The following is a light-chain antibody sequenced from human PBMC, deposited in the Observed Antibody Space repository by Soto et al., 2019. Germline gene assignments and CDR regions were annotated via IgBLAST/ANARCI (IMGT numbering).Light chain of an antibody. CDR2: DTS. V-gene: IGKV3-15*01. CDR1: QSVSSY. J-gene: IGKJ4*01. Sequence: EIVLTQSPAILSLSPGERATLSCRASQSVSSYLAWYQQKPGQAPRLLIYDTSTRATGIPARFSGSGSGTEFTLTISSLQSEDFAVYYCQHYNNWPLTFGGGTKVEIK. CDR3: QHYNNWPLT.